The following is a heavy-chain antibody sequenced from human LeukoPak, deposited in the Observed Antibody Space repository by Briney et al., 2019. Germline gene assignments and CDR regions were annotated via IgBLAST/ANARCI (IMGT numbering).Heavy chain of an antibody. J-gene: IGHJ4*02. CDR1: GGTFSSYA. V-gene: IGHV1-69*04. Sequence: LEASVKVSCKASGGTFSSYAISWVRQAPGQGLEWMGRIIPILGIANYAQKFQGGVTITADKSTSTAYMELSSLRSEDTAVYYCATANVLGGWYVVSSFDYWGQGTLVTVSS. CDR2: IIPILGIA. CDR3: ATANVLGGWYVVSSFDY. D-gene: IGHD6-19*01.